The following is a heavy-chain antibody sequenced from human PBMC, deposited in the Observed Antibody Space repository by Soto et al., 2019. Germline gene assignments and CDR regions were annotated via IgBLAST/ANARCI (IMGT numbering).Heavy chain of an antibody. V-gene: IGHV4-30-4*01. Sequence: QVQLQESGPGLVKPSQTLSLTCTVSGGSISSGDYYWSWIRQPPGKGLEWIGSIYYSGSTYYNPSLKSRVTISVDTSKNQCSRKLNSVTAADTAVYYCASRHSSPYFDYWGQGTLVTVSS. CDR1: GGSISSGDYY. J-gene: IGHJ4*02. D-gene: IGHD6-13*01. CDR3: ASRHSSPYFDY. CDR2: IYYSGST.